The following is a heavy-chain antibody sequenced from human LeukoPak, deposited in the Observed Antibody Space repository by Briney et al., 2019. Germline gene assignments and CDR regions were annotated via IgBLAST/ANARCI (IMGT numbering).Heavy chain of an antibody. CDR3: AKSPPEGITIFGVVIMSAEYFQH. V-gene: IGHV3-23*01. Sequence: PGGSLRLSCAASGFTFSSYAMSWVRQAPGKGLEWVSAISGSGGSTYYADSVKGRFTISRDNSKNTLYLQMNSLRAEDTAVYYCAKSPPEGITIFGVVIMSAEYFQHWGQGTLVTVSS. D-gene: IGHD3-3*01. CDR2: ISGSGGST. CDR1: GFTFSSYA. J-gene: IGHJ1*01.